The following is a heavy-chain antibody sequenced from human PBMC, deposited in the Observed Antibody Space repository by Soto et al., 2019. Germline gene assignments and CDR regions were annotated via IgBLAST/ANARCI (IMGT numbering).Heavy chain of an antibody. D-gene: IGHD6-13*01. CDR2: SYYTGST. J-gene: IGHJ5*02. Sequence: PSETLSLTCSVSGGSISSSSYYWAWIRQPPGKGLEWIGSSYYTGSTYYNPSLKSRVTLSVDTSKNQFSLRLSSVTAAETAVYYCASKIASAALGWFDPWGQGTLVTVSS. CDR1: GGSISSSSYY. CDR3: ASKIASAALGWFDP. V-gene: IGHV4-39*01.